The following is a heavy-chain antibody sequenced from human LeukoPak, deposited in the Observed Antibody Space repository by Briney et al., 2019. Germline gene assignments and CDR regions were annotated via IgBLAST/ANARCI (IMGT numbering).Heavy chain of an antibody. CDR3: ARRQTSSSSIYFDF. J-gene: IGHJ4*02. Sequence: SETLSLTCTVSGDSISGINYYWAWIRQLPGKGMEWIGTIYYSGSTNYNPSLKSRVTISVDTSKNQFSLKLSSVTAADTAVYYCARRQTSSSSIYFDFWGQGTLVTVSS. V-gene: IGHV4-39*07. D-gene: IGHD6-6*01. CDR2: IYYSGST. CDR1: GDSISGINYY.